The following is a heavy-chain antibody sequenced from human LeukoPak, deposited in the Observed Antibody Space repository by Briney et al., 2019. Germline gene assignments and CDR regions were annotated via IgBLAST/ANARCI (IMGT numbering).Heavy chain of an antibody. CDR1: GDSVSSKSSA. CDR3: ARGRIASNGIDV. CDR2: TYYRSKWYN. J-gene: IGHJ6*04. Sequence: SQTLSLTCAISGDSVSSKSSAWNWIRQSPSRGLEWLGRTYYRSKWYNDFAVSMQSRITINPDTSKNQFSLRLNSVTPEDTAVYFCARGRIASNGIDVWGERTTVSVSS. V-gene: IGHV6-1*01. D-gene: IGHD2-21*01.